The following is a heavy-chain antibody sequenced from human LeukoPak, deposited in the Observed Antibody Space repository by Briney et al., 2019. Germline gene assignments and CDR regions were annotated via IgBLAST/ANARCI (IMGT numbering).Heavy chain of an antibody. CDR2: INPGGRST. CDR3: AREIGPIQLHLWGSAFDY. CDR1: GYTFTNYY. J-gene: IGHJ4*02. D-gene: IGHD5-24*01. Sequence: GASVKVSCKASGYTFTNYYIHWVRQAPGQGLEWMGIINPGGRSTSYAQKFQGRVTMTRDTSTSTVYMELSSLRSEDTAVYYCAREIGPIQLHLWGSAFDYWGQGTLVTVSP. V-gene: IGHV1-46*01.